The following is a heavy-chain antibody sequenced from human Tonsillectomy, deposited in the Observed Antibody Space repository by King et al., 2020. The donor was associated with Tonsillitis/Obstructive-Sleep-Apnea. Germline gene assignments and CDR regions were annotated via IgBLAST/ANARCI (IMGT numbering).Heavy chain of an antibody. V-gene: IGHV1-69*10. D-gene: IGHD3-16*01. Sequence: VQLVQSGAEVKKPGSSVKVSCKASGGTFSSYAISWVRQAPGQGLEWMGGIIPILGIANYAQKFQGRVTITADKSTSTAYMELSSLRSEDTAVYYCARARTRGYDYSGAFDYWGQGTLVTVSS. J-gene: IGHJ4*02. CDR1: GGTFSSYA. CDR2: IIPILGIA. CDR3: ARARTRGYDYSGAFDY.